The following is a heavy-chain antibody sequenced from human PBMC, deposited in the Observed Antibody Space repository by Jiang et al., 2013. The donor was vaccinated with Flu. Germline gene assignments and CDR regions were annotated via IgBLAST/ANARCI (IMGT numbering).Heavy chain of an antibody. J-gene: IGHJ4*02. D-gene: IGHD6-13*01. V-gene: IGHV4-39*01. CDR2: IYYSGST. CDR3: ARNLSSAASFDY. CDR1: GGSISSSSYY. Sequence: LLKPSETLSLTCTVSGGSISSSSYYWGWIRQPPGKGLEWIGSIYYSGSTYYNPSLKSRVTISVDTSKNQFSLKLSSVTAADTAVYYCARNLSSAASFDYWGQGTLVTVSS.